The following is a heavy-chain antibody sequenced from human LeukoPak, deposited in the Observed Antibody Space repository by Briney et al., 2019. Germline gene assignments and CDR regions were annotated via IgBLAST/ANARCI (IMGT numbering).Heavy chain of an antibody. Sequence: SETLSLTCTVSGGSISSYYWSWIRQPPGKGLEWIGYIYYSGSTNYNPSLKSRVTISVDTSKNQFSLKLSSVTAADTAVYYCAAHYSRGTYYFDYWGQGTLVTVSS. J-gene: IGHJ4*02. CDR2: IYYSGST. D-gene: IGHD6-13*01. CDR1: GGSISSYY. V-gene: IGHV4-59*08. CDR3: AAHYSRGTYYFDY.